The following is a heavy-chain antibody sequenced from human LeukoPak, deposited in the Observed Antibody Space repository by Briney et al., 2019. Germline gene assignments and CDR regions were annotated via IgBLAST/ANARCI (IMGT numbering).Heavy chain of an antibody. J-gene: IGHJ3*02. CDR2: ISFDGGKK. CDR1: GFTFSSYG. V-gene: IGHV3-30*18. Sequence: PGRSLRLSCAASGFTFSSYGMHWVRQAPGKGLEWVALISFDGGKKYYADSAKGRFTISRDNSKNTLYLQMNSLTPADPAVYYCAKGRQQWWTFDVLDNWGQGTMVSVSS. D-gene: IGHD5-18*01. CDR3: AKGRQQWWTFDVLDN.